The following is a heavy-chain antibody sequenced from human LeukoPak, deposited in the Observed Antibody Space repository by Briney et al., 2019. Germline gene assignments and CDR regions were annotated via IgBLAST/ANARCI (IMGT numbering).Heavy chain of an antibody. CDR3: ARDWEDGGYFDY. V-gene: IGHV3-33*01. CDR2: IWYDGSNK. D-gene: IGHD1-26*01. CDR1: GFTFSSYG. J-gene: IGHJ4*02. Sequence: GGSVRLSCAASGFTFSSYGMHWVRQAPGKGLEWVAVIWYDGSNKYYADSVKGRFTISRDNSKNTPYLQMNSLRAEDTAVYYCARDWEDGGYFDYWGQGTLVTVSS.